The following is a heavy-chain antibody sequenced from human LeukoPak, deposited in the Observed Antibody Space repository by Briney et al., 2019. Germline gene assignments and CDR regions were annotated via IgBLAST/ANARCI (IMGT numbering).Heavy chain of an antibody. V-gene: IGHV1-46*01. Sequence: GASVKVSCKASGYTFTSYYMHWVRQAPGQGLEWVGIINPSGGSTSYAQKFQGRVTMTRDTSTSTVYMELSSLRSEDTAVYYCARAHVDTAVAFYFDYWGQGTLVTVSS. J-gene: IGHJ4*02. CDR2: INPSGGST. D-gene: IGHD5-18*01. CDR3: ARAHVDTAVAFYFDY. CDR1: GYTFTSYY.